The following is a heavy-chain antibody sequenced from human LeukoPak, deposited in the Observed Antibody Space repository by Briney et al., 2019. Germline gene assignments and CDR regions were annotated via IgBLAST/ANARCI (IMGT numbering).Heavy chain of an antibody. J-gene: IGHJ5*02. D-gene: IGHD2-2*01. CDR3: ASDIVVVPAAMGNWFDP. CDR1: GGTFSSYA. Sequence: SVKVSCKASGGTFSSYAISWVRQAPGQGLGWMGRIIPIFGIANYAQKFQGRVTITADKSTSTAYMELSSLRSEDTAVYYCASDIVVVPAAMGNWFDPWGQGTLVTVSS. CDR2: IIPIFGIA. V-gene: IGHV1-69*04.